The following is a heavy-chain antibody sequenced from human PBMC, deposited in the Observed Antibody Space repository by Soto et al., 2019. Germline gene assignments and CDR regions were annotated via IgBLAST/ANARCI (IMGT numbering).Heavy chain of an antibody. V-gene: IGHV4-39*01. CDR2: IYYSGST. J-gene: IGHJ2*01. CDR3: ARPNYYDSSGQPDYWYFDL. CDR1: GGSISSSSYY. D-gene: IGHD3-22*01. Sequence: QLQLQESGPGLVKPSETLSLTCTVSGGSISSSSYYWGWIRQPPGKGLEWIGSIYYSGSTYYNPSLKSRVTISVDTSKNQFSLKLSSVTAADTAVYYCARPNYYDSSGQPDYWYFDLWGRGTLVTVSS.